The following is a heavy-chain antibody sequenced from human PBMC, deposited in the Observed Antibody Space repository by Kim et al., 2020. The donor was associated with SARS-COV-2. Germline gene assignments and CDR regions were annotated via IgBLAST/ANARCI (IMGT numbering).Heavy chain of an antibody. J-gene: IGHJ6*02. Sequence: PSETLSLTCAVYGESFSGYRWTWIRQPPGKGLEWIGQINHSGSVNYNPSLKSRVTISTDTSKNQFSLKLTSVTAADTGSYYCARGRAGVVPAPVLGLGPYYEYFIMDVWGRGTTVTV. D-gene: IGHD2-2*02. CDR1: GESFSGYR. CDR2: INHSGSV. V-gene: IGHV4-34*01. CDR3: ARGRAGVVPAPVLGLGPYYEYFIMDV.